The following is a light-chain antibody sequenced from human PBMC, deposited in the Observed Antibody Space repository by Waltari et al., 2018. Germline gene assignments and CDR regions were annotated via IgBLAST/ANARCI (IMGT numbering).Light chain of an antibody. V-gene: IGKV1-39*01. CDR3: QQSYSTPWT. J-gene: IGKJ1*01. CDR2: AAS. CDR1: QSIISY. Sequence: DIQMTQSPSSLSASVGDRVTITCRASQSIISYLNWYQEKPGKAPKLLIYAASSFQSGVPSRFSGSGSGTDFTLTISSLQPEDFATYYCQQSYSTPWTFGQGTKVEIK.